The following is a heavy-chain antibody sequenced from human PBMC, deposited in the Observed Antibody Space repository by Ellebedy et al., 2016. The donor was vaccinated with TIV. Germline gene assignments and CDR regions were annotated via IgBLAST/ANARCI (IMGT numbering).Heavy chain of an antibody. CDR2: IYHSGST. D-gene: IGHD2-21*02. CDR1: GGSISSGGYS. CDR3: ARVGPSYCGGDCYSYFDY. Sequence: SETLSLXXAVSGGSISSGGYSWSWIRQPSGKGLEWIGYIYHSGSTYYNPSLKSRVTISVDRSKNQFSLKLSSVTAADTAVYYCARVGPSYCGGDCYSYFDYWGQGTLVTVSS. J-gene: IGHJ4*02. V-gene: IGHV4-30-2*01.